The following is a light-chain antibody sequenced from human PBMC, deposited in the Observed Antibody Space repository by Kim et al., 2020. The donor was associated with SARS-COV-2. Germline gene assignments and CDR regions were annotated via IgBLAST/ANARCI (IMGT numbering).Light chain of an antibody. CDR1: TGAVTSVYF. CDR3: LLYYDGAQV. J-gene: IGLJ2*01. V-gene: IGLV7-43*01. Sequence: PVGTVTLTCASHTGAVTSVYFPSWFQQKPGQPPRSLIYDTRNKHSWTPARFSGSLLGGKAALTLSGVQPEDEALYYCLLYYDGAQVFGGGTQLTVL. CDR2: DTR.